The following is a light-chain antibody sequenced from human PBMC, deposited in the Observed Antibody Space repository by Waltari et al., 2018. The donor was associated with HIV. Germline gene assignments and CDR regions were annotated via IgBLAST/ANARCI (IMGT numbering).Light chain of an antibody. CDR3: AAWDDSLSGHVA. CDR2: KTE. J-gene: IGLJ2*01. CDR1: SSNIGSNF. Sequence: QSVLTQPPSASGTPGQRVTISCSGSSSNIGSNFVYWYQQILGTTPNLRLYKTEQRPSGGPDRFSGSKSGTSAALTSSGLRSEDEADYFCAAWDDSLSGHVAFGGGTRVTVL. V-gene: IGLV1-47*01.